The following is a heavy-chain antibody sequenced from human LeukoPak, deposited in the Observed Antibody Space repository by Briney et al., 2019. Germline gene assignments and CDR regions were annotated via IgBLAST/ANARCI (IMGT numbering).Heavy chain of an antibody. V-gene: IGHV3-73*01. J-gene: IGHJ4*02. CDR1: GFTFSDSA. CDR2: IRSTANSYAT. Sequence: GGSLRLSCAASGFTFSDSAMHWVRQASGKGLEWVGRIRSTANSYATAYAASVKGRFTISRDDSKNTAYLQMNSLRAEDTAVYYCAREAALWFGELLRAFDYWGQGTLVTVSS. D-gene: IGHD3-10*01. CDR3: AREAALWFGELLRAFDY.